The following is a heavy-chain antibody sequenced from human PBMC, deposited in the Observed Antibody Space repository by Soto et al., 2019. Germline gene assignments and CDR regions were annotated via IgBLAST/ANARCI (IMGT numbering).Heavy chain of an antibody. D-gene: IGHD4-17*01. CDR1: GGSVTNSSHY. V-gene: IGHV4-39*01. J-gene: IGHJ4*02. CDR2: VYYRGRS. CDR3: VSQRTTVPTQAYFDY. Sequence: SETLSLTCTVSGGSVTNSSHYWGWIRQSPGKGLEWIGSVYYRGRSYSKSSVKSRVTISVDTSKNRFSLSLNSVTASDTAVYFCVSQRTTVPTQAYFDYWRPGALVTVSS.